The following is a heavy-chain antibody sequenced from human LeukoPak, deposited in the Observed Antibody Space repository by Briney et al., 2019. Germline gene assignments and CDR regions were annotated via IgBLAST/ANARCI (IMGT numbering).Heavy chain of an antibody. CDR3: AELGITMIGGV. D-gene: IGHD3-10*02. CDR2: ISSSGSTI. J-gene: IGHJ6*04. Sequence: GGTLRLSCAASGFFFSNYAMSWVRQAPGKGLEWVSYISSSGSTIYYADSVKGRFTISRDNAKNSLYLQMNSLRAEDTAVYYCAELGITMIGGVWGKGTTVTISS. CDR1: GFFFSNYA. V-gene: IGHV3-48*03.